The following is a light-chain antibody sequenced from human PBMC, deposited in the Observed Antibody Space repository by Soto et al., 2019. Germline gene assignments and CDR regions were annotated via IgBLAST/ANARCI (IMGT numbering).Light chain of an antibody. CDR3: NSYRGSSALEV. V-gene: IGLV2-14*01. Sequence: SALTQPASVSGSPGQSITISCTGTSSEVGGYNYVSCYQQHPGKAPKLMIYDVTNRPSGVSDRFSGSKSGNTASLTISGLQAEYEADYYCNSYRGSSALEVFGAGTKVTVL. J-gene: IGLJ1*01. CDR1: SSEVGGYNY. CDR2: DVT.